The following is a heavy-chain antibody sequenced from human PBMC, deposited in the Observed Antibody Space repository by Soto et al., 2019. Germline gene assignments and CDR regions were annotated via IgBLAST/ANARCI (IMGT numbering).Heavy chain of an antibody. J-gene: IGHJ5*02. CDR3: TRDKINWIDT. CDR1: VFSIITDNC. V-gene: IGHV4-4*02. CDR2: VYHGGTI. Sequence: TXSLAWSVAVFSIITDNCWTCFRQPPGKGLEWIGDVYHGGTINYNPSLKSRASISVDKSKKYFSLKLTFVTAADTAIYYCTRDKINWIDTWGQGTLVTVSS.